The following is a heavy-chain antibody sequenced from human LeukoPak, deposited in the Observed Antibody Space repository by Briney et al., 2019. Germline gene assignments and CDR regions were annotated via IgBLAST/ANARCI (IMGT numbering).Heavy chain of an antibody. CDR1: GGTFSSYA. CDR2: IIPILGIA. CDR3: ARGQPGSNVDTAMQANFDY. Sequence: ASVKVSCKASGGTFSSYAISWVRQAPGQGLEWMGRIIPILGIANYAQKFQGRVTITADKSTSTAYMELSSLRSEDTAVYYCARGQPGSNVDTAMQANFDYWGQGTLVTVSS. V-gene: IGHV1-69*04. J-gene: IGHJ4*02. D-gene: IGHD5-18*01.